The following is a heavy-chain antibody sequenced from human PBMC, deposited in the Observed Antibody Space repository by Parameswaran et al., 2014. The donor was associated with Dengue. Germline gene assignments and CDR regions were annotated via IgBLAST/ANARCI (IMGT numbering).Heavy chain of an antibody. Sequence: RWIRQPQEGLEWIGYIYYSGSTYYNPSLKSRVTISVDTSKNQFSLKLSSVTAADTAVYYCARSSSDIVATIYSYFDYWGQGTLVTVSS. D-gene: IGHD5-12*01. V-gene: IGHV4-31*02. J-gene: IGHJ4*02. CDR3: ARSSSDIVATIYSYFDY. CDR2: IYYSGST.